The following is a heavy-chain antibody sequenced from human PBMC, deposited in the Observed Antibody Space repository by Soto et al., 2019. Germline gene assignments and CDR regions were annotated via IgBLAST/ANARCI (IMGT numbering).Heavy chain of an antibody. CDR1: GFTFSSYE. V-gene: IGHV3-48*03. Sequence: GSLRLSCAASGFTFSSYEMNWVRQAPGKGLEWVSYISSSGSTIYYADSVKGRFTISRDNAKNSLYLQMNSLRAEDTAVYYCARDRVSRFYYYGMDVWRQGTTVTVSS. CDR3: ARDRVSRFYYYGMDV. J-gene: IGHJ6*02. CDR2: ISSSGSTI.